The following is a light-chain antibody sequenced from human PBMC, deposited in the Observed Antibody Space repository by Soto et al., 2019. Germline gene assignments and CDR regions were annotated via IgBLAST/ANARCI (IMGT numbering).Light chain of an antibody. V-gene: IGKV1-5*03. CDR1: QTISSW. CDR2: NAS. J-gene: IGKJ1*01. Sequence: DIQMTQSPSTLSGSVGDRVTITCRASQTISSWLAWYQQKPGKAPKLLIYNASTLKSGVPSRFSGSGSWTEFTLTISSLQPDDFATYYCQHYNSYSEAFGQGTKVEIK. CDR3: QHYNSYSEA.